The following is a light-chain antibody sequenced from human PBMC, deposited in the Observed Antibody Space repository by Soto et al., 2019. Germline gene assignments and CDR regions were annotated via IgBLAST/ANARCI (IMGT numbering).Light chain of an antibody. CDR1: QTINNN. CDR3: QQYDGSSIT. V-gene: IGKV3-15*01. CDR2: GAS. J-gene: IGKJ5*01. Sequence: VMRQAPATLSVAPGERAALGGRASQTINNNVAWYQLKDGQVPRLVIYGASTRATDIPARFSGSGSGTDFTLTTSRLEPEDFAVYSCQQYDGSSITFGQGTRLEIK.